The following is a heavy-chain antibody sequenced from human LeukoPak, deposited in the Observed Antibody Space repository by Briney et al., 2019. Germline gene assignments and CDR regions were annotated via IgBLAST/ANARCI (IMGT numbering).Heavy chain of an antibody. V-gene: IGHV3-21*01. CDR3: ARDFLTGPNTGGAFDI. CDR1: GFTFSSYE. Sequence: PGGSLRLSCAASGFTFSSYEMNWVRQAPGKGLEWVSSIYLSNNYIYYADSLKGRFTISRDNAKNSLYLQMTSLRAEDTAVYFCARDFLTGPNTGGAFDIWGQGTMVTVSS. D-gene: IGHD3-10*01. CDR2: IYLSNNYI. J-gene: IGHJ3*02.